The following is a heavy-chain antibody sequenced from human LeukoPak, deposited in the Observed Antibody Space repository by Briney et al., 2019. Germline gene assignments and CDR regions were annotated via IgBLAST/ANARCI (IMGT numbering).Heavy chain of an antibody. V-gene: IGHV3-30*02. CDR1: GFTFSSYG. D-gene: IGHD6-19*01. J-gene: IGHJ4*02. Sequence: GGSLRLSCAASGFTFSSYGVHWVRQAPGKGLEWVAFIRYDGSNKYYADSVKGRFTISRDNSRNTLYLQMNSLRAEDTAVYYCAKDHRIAVAGTGAYWGQGTLVTVSS. CDR2: IRYDGSNK. CDR3: AKDHRIAVAGTGAY.